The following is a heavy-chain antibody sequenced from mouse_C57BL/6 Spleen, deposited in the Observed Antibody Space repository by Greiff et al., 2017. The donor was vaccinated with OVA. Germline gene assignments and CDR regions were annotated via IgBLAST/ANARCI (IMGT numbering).Heavy chain of an antibody. Sequence: DVQLQESGTVLARPGASVKMSCKTSGYTFTSYWMHWVKQRPGQGLEWIGAIYPGNSDTSYNQKFKGKAKLTAVTSASTAYMELSSLTNEDSAVYYCTRSDYGAYWGQGTLVTVSA. V-gene: IGHV1-5*01. CDR3: TRSDYGAY. J-gene: IGHJ3*01. CDR2: IYPGNSDT. CDR1: GYTFTSYW. D-gene: IGHD2-4*01.